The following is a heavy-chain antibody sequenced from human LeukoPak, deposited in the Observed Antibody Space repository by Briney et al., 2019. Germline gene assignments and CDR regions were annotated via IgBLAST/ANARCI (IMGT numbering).Heavy chain of an antibody. D-gene: IGHD6-13*01. Sequence: ASVKVSCKASGYTFTSYGISWVRQAPGQGLEWMGWISAYNGNTNYAQKLQGRVTMTTDTSTSTAYMELRSLGSDDTAVYYCARVGIAAAGSNQKYYFDYWGQGTLVTVFS. V-gene: IGHV1-18*01. CDR1: GYTFTSYG. CDR2: ISAYNGNT. CDR3: ARVGIAAAGSNQKYYFDY. J-gene: IGHJ4*02.